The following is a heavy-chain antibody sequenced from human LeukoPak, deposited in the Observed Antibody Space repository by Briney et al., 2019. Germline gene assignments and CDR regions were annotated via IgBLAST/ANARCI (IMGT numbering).Heavy chain of an antibody. CDR1: GYTFTSYD. Sequence: ASVKVSCKASGYTFTSYDINWVRQATGQGLEWMGWMNPNSGNTGYAQKFQGRVTMTRNTSISTAYMELSSLRSEDTAVYYCARAPVVAANRRYNWFDPWGQGTLVTVSS. D-gene: IGHD2-15*01. J-gene: IGHJ5*02. CDR3: ARAPVVAANRRYNWFDP. CDR2: MNPNSGNT. V-gene: IGHV1-8*01.